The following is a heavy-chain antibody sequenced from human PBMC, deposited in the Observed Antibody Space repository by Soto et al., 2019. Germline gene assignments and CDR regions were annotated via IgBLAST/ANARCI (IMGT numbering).Heavy chain of an antibody. Sequence: GASVKVSCKASGYTFTSYAMHWVRQAPGQRLEWMGWINAGNGNTKYSQKFQGRVTITRDTSASTAYMELSSLRSEDTAVYYCAREYHDFWSGSTSTFDYWGQGTLVTAPQ. D-gene: IGHD3-3*01. V-gene: IGHV1-3*01. CDR3: AREYHDFWSGSTSTFDY. CDR1: GYTFTSYA. J-gene: IGHJ4*02. CDR2: INAGNGNT.